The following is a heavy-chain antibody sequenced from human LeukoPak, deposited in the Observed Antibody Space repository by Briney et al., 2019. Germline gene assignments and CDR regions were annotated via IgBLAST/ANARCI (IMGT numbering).Heavy chain of an antibody. D-gene: IGHD3-10*01. CDR3: ARPGRGNLGLSYFDY. CDR1: GGSISSYY. J-gene: IGHJ4*02. V-gene: IGHV4-4*07. Sequence: PSETLSLTCTVSGGSISSYYWSWTRQPAGKGLEWIGRIYTSGSTNYNPSLKSRVTMSVDTSKNQFSLKLSSVTAADTAVYYCARPGRGNLGLSYFDYWGQGTLVTVSS. CDR2: IYTSGST.